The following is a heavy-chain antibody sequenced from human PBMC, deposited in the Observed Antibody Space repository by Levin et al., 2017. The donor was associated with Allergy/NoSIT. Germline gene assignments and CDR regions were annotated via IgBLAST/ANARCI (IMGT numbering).Heavy chain of an antibody. Sequence: ASVKVSCKASGYTFTSYDINWVRQATGQGLEWMGWMNPNSGNTGYAQKFQGRVTMTRNTSISTAYMELSSLRSEDTAVYYCASGVGSFIGKYGMDVWGQGTTVTVSS. J-gene: IGHJ6*02. CDR3: ASGVGSFIGKYGMDV. CDR2: MNPNSGNT. V-gene: IGHV1-8*01. D-gene: IGHD1-26*01. CDR1: GYTFTSYD.